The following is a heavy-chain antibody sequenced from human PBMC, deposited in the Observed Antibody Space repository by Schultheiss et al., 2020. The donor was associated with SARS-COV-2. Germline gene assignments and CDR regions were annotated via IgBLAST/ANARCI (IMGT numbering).Heavy chain of an antibody. CDR3: ARGFLTLARDCSSTSCFLPPMDV. CDR2: INPNSGGT. D-gene: IGHD2-2*01. J-gene: IGHJ6*02. CDR1: GYTFTGYY. Sequence: ASVKVSCKASGYTFTGYYMHWVRQAPGQGLEWMGWINPNSGGTNYAQKFQGRVTMTRDTSISTAYMELSRLRSDDTAVYYCARGFLTLARDCSSTSCFLPPMDVWGQGTTVTVSS. V-gene: IGHV1-2*02.